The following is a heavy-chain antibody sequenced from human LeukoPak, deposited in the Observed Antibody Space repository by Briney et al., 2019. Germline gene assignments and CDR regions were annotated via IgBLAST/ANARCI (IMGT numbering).Heavy chain of an antibody. V-gene: IGHV1-2*02. CDR3: ARDFEGTLDY. Sequence: ASVKGSCKASGYTLTCYYMHWVRQAPGQGLEWMGWINPNSGGTNYAQKFQGRVTMTRDTSISTAYMELSRLRSDDTAVYYCARDFEGTLDYWGQGTLVTVSS. CDR1: GYTLTCYY. D-gene: IGHD3-9*01. CDR2: INPNSGGT. J-gene: IGHJ4*02.